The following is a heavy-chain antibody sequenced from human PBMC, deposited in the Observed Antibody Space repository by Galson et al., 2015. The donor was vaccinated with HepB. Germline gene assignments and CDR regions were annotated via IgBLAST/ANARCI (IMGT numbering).Heavy chain of an antibody. J-gene: IGHJ4*02. Sequence: SLRLSCAASGFSFSNYWMSWVRQAPGKGLEWVANIKQDGSEKYYVDSVKGRFTISRGNAKNSLYLQMNSLRAEDTAVYYCARDRCTSTSCFFDYWGQGTLVTVSS. D-gene: IGHD2-2*01. CDR2: IKQDGSEK. V-gene: IGHV3-7*03. CDR3: ARDRCTSTSCFFDY. CDR1: GFSFSNYW.